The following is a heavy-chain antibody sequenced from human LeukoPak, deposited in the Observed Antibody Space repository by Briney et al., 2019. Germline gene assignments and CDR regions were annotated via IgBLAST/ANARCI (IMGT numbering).Heavy chain of an antibody. CDR2: IYYSGST. Sequence: TSETLSLTCTVSGGSISSYYWSWIRQPPGKGLEWIGYIYYSGSTNYNPSLKSRVTISVDTSKNQFSLKLSSVTAADTAVYYCARHCGGDCYLKNDAFDIWGQGTKVTVSS. CDR3: ARHCGGDCYLKNDAFDI. J-gene: IGHJ3*02. D-gene: IGHD2-21*02. V-gene: IGHV4-59*08. CDR1: GGSISSYY.